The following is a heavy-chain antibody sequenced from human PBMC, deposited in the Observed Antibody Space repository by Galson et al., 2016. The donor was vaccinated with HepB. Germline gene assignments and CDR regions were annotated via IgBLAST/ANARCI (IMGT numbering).Heavy chain of an antibody. J-gene: IGHJ6*02. CDR1: GDSVSGNSVA. CDR3: ASFRDYYYGMDV. Sequence: CAISGDSVSGNSVAWNWIRQSPSRGLEWLGRTFYRSKWYSEYAVSVKSRITITPDTSKNQFSLQLNSVTPEDTAVYYCASFRDYYYGMDVWGQGTQITVSS. CDR2: TFYRSKWYS. V-gene: IGHV6-1*01.